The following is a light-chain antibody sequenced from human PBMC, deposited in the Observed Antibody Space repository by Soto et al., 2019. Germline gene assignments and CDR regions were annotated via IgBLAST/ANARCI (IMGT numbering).Light chain of an antibody. CDR1: SSDVGGYNY. Sequence: QSVLAQPASVAGSPGQWITIGCTGTSSDVGGYNYVSWYQQHPGKAPKLMIYEVSNRPSGVSNRFSGSKSGNTASLTISGLQAEDEADYYCSSYTSSSTLYVFGTGTKVTVL. V-gene: IGLV2-14*01. J-gene: IGLJ1*01. CDR3: SSYTSSSTLYV. CDR2: EVS.